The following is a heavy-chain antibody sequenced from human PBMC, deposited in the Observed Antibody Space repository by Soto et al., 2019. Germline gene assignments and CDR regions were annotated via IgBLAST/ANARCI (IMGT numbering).Heavy chain of an antibody. CDR1: GYTLTSYY. CDR2: MNPNSGNT. V-gene: IGHV1-8*02. D-gene: IGHD2-2*01. J-gene: IGHJ5*02. CDR3: ARGSKCDADSRWFDP. Sequence: ASVKVSCKASGYTLTSYYMHWVRQATGQGLEYLGWMNPNSGNTAYVQKFQGRVTMTWDTSITTAYMELSSLRSEDTAVYFCARGSKCDADSRWFDPWGQGTPVTV.